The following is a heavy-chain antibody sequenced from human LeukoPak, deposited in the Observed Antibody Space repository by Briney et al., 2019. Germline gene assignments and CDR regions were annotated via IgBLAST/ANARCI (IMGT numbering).Heavy chain of an antibody. CDR1: GFTFSSHW. J-gene: IGHJ4*02. Sequence: GGSLRLSCAVSGFTFSSHWMNWVRQAPGKGLEWVANIKQDGSEKYYVDSVKGRFTISRDNAKSTLYLQMNSLRAEDTAVYYCAKSTTVTTQQRGYFDYWGQGTLVTVSS. D-gene: IGHD4-11*01. V-gene: IGHV3-7*01. CDR3: AKSTTVTTQQRGYFDY. CDR2: IKQDGSEK.